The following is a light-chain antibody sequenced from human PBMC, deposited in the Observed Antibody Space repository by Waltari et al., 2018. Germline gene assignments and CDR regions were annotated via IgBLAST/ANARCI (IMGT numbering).Light chain of an antibody. J-gene: IGLJ1*01. CDR1: SSNIGNNY. V-gene: IGLV1-51*01. Sequence: QSVLTQPPSVSAAPGQKVTISCSGSSSNIGNNYVSWYQQLPGTAPKLHMYYNNKRPAGIPYRLSYYKSGTAATLGITGLQTGDESDYDCGTWDISLSAYVFESGTKVTVL. CDR3: GTWDISLSAYV. CDR2: YNN.